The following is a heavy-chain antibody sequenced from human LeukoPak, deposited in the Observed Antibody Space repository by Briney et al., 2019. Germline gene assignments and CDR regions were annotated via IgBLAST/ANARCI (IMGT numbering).Heavy chain of an antibody. Sequence: GGSPRLSCAASGFTLSSYRMNWIRQAPGKGLEWVSSISGSGEFILYADSLKGRFTISRDNGKNSLYLQMNSLRPEDTAVYYCAKDDSHGYHFFDSWGQGTLVTVSS. CDR2: ISGSGEFI. CDR1: GFTLSSYR. J-gene: IGHJ4*02. CDR3: AKDDSHGYHFFDS. V-gene: IGHV3-21*01. D-gene: IGHD3-22*01.